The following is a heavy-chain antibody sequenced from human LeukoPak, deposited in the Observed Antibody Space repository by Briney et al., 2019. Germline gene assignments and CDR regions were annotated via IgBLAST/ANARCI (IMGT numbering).Heavy chain of an antibody. CDR3: ARDARSGWAVSFSY. V-gene: IGHV1-2*02. D-gene: IGHD6-19*01. CDR2: IKADSGGT. Sequence: ASVKVFCKASGYTFNAYYMHWVRQAPGQGLEWMGWIKADSGGTNYAQKFQGRVTMTRDTSISTAYLEVDRLTFDDTAVYYCARDARSGWAVSFSYWGQGTPVTVSS. J-gene: IGHJ4*02. CDR1: GYTFNAYY.